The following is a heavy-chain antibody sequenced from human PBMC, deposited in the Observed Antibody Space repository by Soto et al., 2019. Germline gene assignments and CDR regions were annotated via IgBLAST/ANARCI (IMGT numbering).Heavy chain of an antibody. CDR1: GDSINRGDFS. CDR3: VRGSGAFGETKGSFDY. V-gene: IGHV4-30-2*01. D-gene: IGHD3-10*01. Sequence: QLHLQESGSGLVKPSQTLSLTCSVSGDSINRGDFSWNWIRQTPGKGLEWIGYIHHRGSTYYNEALKSRVTLSVDTSTNQFSLRLKSVTAADTALYYCVRGSGAFGETKGSFDYWGQGTRVTV. J-gene: IGHJ4*02. CDR2: IHHRGST.